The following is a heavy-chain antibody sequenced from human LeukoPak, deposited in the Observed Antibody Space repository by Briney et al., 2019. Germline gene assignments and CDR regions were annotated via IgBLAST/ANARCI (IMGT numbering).Heavy chain of an antibody. CDR1: GYTFTSYF. CDR2: INANSGGT. Sequence: ASVKVSCKTSGYTFTSYFVHWVRQAPGQGLEWMGIINANSGGTTYAQKFQGRVTMTRDTSTTTVYMQMYSLTSEDTAVYYCVRECDYDTRCVGDYWGQGTQVTVSS. D-gene: IGHD4/OR15-4a*01. J-gene: IGHJ4*02. V-gene: IGHV1-46*01. CDR3: VRECDYDTRCVGDY.